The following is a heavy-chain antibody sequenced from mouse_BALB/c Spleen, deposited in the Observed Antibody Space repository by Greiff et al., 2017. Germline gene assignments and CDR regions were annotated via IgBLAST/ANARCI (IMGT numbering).Heavy chain of an antibody. J-gene: IGHJ1*01. Sequence: QVQLKESGPGLVQPSQSLSITCTVSGFSLTSYGVHWVRQSPGKGLEWLGVIWSGGSTDYNAAFISRLSISKDNSKSQDFFKMNSLQADDTAIYYCARTYSLLRLLYWYFDVWGAGTTVTVSS. CDR1: GFSLTSYG. CDR3: ARTYSLLRLLYWYFDV. V-gene: IGHV2-4-1*01. D-gene: IGHD1-2*01. CDR2: IWSGGST.